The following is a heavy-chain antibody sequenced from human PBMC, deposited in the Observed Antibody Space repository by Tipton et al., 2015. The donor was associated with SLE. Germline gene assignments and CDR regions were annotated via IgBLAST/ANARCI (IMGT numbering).Heavy chain of an antibody. V-gene: IGHV4-59*12. J-gene: IGHJ6*02. CDR3: ARTAVLAAIMLDV. Sequence: LRLSCAASGFKFDDYAMHWVRQVPGKGLEWIGHFLSSGILNYNPSLKSLVTMSGDTSKNQLSLKLNAVTAADTAVYYCARTAVLAAIMLDVWGQGTTVTVSS. CDR1: GFKFDDYA. CDR2: FLSSGIL. D-gene: IGHD3-3*02.